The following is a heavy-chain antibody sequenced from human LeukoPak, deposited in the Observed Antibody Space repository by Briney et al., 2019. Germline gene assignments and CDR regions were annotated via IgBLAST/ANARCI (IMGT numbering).Heavy chain of an antibody. V-gene: IGHV4-59*01. CDR2: VYYSGDT. J-gene: IGHJ4*02. CDR1: GGSITGCY. CDR3: ARYASGSSYLGFDY. Sequence: SETLSLTCTVSGGSITGCYWTWIRQPPGKGLEWIGYVYYSGDTEYNPSLKSRVTMSVERSKNQISLKLRSVTAADTAVYYCARYASGSSYLGFDYWGQGNLVTVSS. D-gene: IGHD3-10*01.